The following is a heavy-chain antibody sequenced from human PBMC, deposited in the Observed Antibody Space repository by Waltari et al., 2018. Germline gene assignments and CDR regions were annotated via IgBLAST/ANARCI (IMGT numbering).Heavy chain of an antibody. V-gene: IGHV1-69*01. CDR2: IIPIFGTA. CDR3: ARVGLGIMGAFDAFDI. CDR1: GGTFSSYA. D-gene: IGHD7-27*01. Sequence: QVQLVQSGAEVKKPGSSVKVSCKASGGTFSSYAISWVQQAPGQGLEWMGGIIPIFGTANYAQKFQGRVTITADESTSTAYMELSSLRSEDTAVYYCARVGLGIMGAFDAFDIWGQGTMVTVSS. J-gene: IGHJ3*02.